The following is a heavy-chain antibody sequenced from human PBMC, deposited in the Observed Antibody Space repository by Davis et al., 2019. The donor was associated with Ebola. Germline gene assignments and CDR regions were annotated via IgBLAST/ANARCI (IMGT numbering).Heavy chain of an antibody. D-gene: IGHD2-2*01. V-gene: IGHV4-59*08. Sequence: SETLSLTCAVYGGSFSGYYWSWIRQPPGKGLEWIGYIYYSGSTNYNPSLKSRVTISVDTSKNQFSLRLTSVTATDTAFYFCARASTPMAYFDYWGQGSLLTVSS. CDR3: ARASTPMAYFDY. CDR1: GGSFSGYY. J-gene: IGHJ4*02. CDR2: IYYSGST.